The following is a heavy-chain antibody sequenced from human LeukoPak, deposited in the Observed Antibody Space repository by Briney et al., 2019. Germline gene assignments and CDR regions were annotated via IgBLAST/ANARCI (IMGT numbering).Heavy chain of an antibody. CDR1: GGSISSSSYY. V-gene: IGHV4-39*07. J-gene: IGHJ4*02. CDR2: IYYSGST. Sequence: SETLSLTCTVSGGSISSSSYYWGWIRQPPGKGLEWIGSIYYSGSTNYNPSLKSRVTISVDTSKNQFSLKLSSVTAADTAVYYCARGNGWGIDYWGQGTLVTVSS. D-gene: IGHD6-19*01. CDR3: ARGNGWGIDY.